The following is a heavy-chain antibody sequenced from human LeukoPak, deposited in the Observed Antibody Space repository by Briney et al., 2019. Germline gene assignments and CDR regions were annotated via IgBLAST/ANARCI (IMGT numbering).Heavy chain of an antibody. V-gene: IGHV3-48*01. CDR3: ARVHYGSGSYLAY. CDR1: GFTFSSYS. Sequence: GGSLRLSCAPSGFTFSSYSMNWVRQAPGKGLEWVSYISSSSSTIYYADSVKGRFTISRHNAKNSLYLQMNSVRAEDTAVYYCARVHYGSGSYLAYWGQGTLVTVSS. CDR2: ISSSSSTI. D-gene: IGHD3-10*01. J-gene: IGHJ4*02.